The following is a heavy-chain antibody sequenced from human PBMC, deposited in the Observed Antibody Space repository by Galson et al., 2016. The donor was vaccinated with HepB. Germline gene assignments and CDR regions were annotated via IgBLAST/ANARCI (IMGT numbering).Heavy chain of an antibody. CDR2: VSTDGEAT. V-gene: IGHV3-23*01. CDR1: GFTFSTYA. CDR3: ARWRRQGDSTWLDP. Sequence: SLRLSCAASGFTFSTYAMTWVRQAPGKGLEWVSAVSTDGEATYYPDSVKGRFTISRDDSKNTLHLQMNTLRPEDTAFYYCARWRRQGDSTWLDPWGRGTLTTVSS. D-gene: IGHD2-21*02. J-gene: IGHJ5*02.